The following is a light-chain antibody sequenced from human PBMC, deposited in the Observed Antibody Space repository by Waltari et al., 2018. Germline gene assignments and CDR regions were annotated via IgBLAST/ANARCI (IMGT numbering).Light chain of an antibody. Sequence: QTVVTQEPSFSVSPGGTVTLTCALRSGPVPVCHSPSWYQQTPGQPPRVLIYSTNTRSSGVPDRFSGSILGNKAALTITGAQADDEAAYYCVLYMSRDILFGGGTKLTVL. CDR3: VLYMSRDIL. CDR1: SGPVPVCHS. CDR2: STN. V-gene: IGLV8-61*01. J-gene: IGLJ3*02.